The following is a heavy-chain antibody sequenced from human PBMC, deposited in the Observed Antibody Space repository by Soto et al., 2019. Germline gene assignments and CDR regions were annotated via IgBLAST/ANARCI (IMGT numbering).Heavy chain of an antibody. D-gene: IGHD3-22*01. CDR2: IGISGGRK. CDR1: GFTFNNYG. V-gene: IGHV3-48*02. Sequence: GGSLRLSCVLSGFTFNNYGMNWVRQAPGKGLEWVSYIGISGGRKYYADSVKGRFTISRDNALNSLFLQMNGLRDEDTAHYYCARDRDETYYDYWGQGTLVTVSS. CDR3: ARDRDETYYDY. J-gene: IGHJ4*02.